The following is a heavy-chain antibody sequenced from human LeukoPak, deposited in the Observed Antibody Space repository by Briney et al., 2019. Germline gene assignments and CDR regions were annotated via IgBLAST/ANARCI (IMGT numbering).Heavy chain of an antibody. Sequence: GGSLRLSCAASGFTFSSYWMSSVRQTPGKGLEWVAHLNQDGSERYYVDSVKGRFTISRENAKNSLYLQMNSLRAEDTAVYYCAKCGSGSNFDYWGQGILVTVSS. CDR3: AKCGSGSNFDY. CDR1: GFTFSSYW. CDR2: LNQDGSER. D-gene: IGHD3-10*01. V-gene: IGHV3-7*02. J-gene: IGHJ4*02.